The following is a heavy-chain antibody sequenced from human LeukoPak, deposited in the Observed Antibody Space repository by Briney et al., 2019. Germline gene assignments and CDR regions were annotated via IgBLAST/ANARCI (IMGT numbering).Heavy chain of an antibody. D-gene: IGHD3-16*01. V-gene: IGHV3-48*04. J-gene: IGHJ4*02. Sequence: GGSLRLSCAASGFTFRTHAMNWVRQAPGKGLEWISYIGGDGIAFYADSVKGRFTASKDDARKSMYLQMNSLRVEDTAVYYCAKDRANWAIDDWGQGTQVTVSS. CDR1: GFTFRTHA. CDR2: IGGDGIA. CDR3: AKDRANWAIDD.